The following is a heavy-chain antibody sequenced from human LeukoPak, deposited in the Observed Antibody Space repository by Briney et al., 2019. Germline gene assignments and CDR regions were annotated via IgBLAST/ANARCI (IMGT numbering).Heavy chain of an antibody. D-gene: IGHD1-26*01. Sequence: PGGSLRPSCAASGFTFSTYTMNWIRQAPGKGLEWVSSISSSSSYLYYSDSVKGRFTTSRDNARNSLYLQMNSLRVDDTAVYYCARGMELVDYWGQGTLVTVSS. CDR3: ARGMELVDY. CDR1: GFTFSTYT. CDR2: ISSSSSYL. J-gene: IGHJ4*02. V-gene: IGHV3-21*01.